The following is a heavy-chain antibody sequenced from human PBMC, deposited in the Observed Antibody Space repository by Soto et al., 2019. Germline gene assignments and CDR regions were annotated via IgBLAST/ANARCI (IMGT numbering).Heavy chain of an antibody. CDR1: GFTFSSYG. D-gene: IGHD3-22*01. V-gene: IGHV3-30*18. CDR2: ISYDGSNK. CDR3: AKSGLGSSGYSDY. Sequence: GGSLRLSCAASGFTFSSYGMHWVRQAPGKGLEWVAVISYDGSNKYYADSVKGRFTISRDNSKNTLYLQMNSLRAEDTAVYYCAKSGLGSSGYSDYWGQGTLVTVSS. J-gene: IGHJ4*02.